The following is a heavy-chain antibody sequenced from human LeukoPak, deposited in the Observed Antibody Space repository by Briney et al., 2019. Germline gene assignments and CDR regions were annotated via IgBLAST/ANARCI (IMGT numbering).Heavy chain of an antibody. CDR3: AKVAEPTIFGAVDF. Sequence: PGGSLRLSCAASGFTFSSYAMSWVRQAPGKGLEWVSGISGTGGSTYYADSVKGRFTISRDNSKNTPYLQMNSLRAEDTAVYYCAKVAEPTIFGAVDFWGQGTLVTVSS. D-gene: IGHD3-3*01. CDR1: GFTFSSYA. V-gene: IGHV3-23*01. CDR2: ISGTGGST. J-gene: IGHJ4*02.